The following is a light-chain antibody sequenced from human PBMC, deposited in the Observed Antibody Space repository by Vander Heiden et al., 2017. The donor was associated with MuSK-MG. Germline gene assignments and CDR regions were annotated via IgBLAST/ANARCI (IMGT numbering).Light chain of an antibody. CDR1: QSISSY. CDR3: QQRDSTLGT. CDR2: AAS. Sequence: DIQMTQSPSSLSASVGDRVTITCRASQSISSYLNWYQQKPGKAPKLLIYAASSLQSGVPSRFSGSGSGTDFTLTISRLQPEDFATYYCQQRDSTLGTFGQGTKVEIK. V-gene: IGKV1-39*01. J-gene: IGKJ1*01.